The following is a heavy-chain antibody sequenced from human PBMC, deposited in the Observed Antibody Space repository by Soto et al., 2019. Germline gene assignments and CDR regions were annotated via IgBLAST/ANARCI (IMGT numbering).Heavy chain of an antibody. CDR3: ARTLGYCISTSCYGDYYYYGMDV. Sequence: QVQLVESGGGVVQPGRSLRLSCAASGFTFSSYAMHWVRQAPGKGLEWVAVISYDGSNKYYADSVKGRFTISRDNSKNTLYLQMNSLRAEDTAVYYCARTLGYCISTSCYGDYYYYGMDVW. CDR2: ISYDGSNK. CDR1: GFTFSSYA. D-gene: IGHD2-2*01. J-gene: IGHJ6*01. V-gene: IGHV3-30-3*01.